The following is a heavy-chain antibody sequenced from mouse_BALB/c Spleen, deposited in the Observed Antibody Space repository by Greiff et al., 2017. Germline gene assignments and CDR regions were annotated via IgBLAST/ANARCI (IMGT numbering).Heavy chain of an antibody. CDR2: ISDGGSYT. J-gene: IGHJ3*01. V-gene: IGHV5-4*02. Sequence: EVKLMESGGGLVKPGGSLKLSCAASGFTFSDYYMYWVRQTPEKRLEWVATISDGGSYTYYPDSVKGRFTISRDNAKNNLYLQMSSLKSEDTAMYYCAKGDRDDEIWCAYWGQGTLGTVSA. D-gene: IGHD2-14*01. CDR3: AKGDRDDEIWCAY. CDR1: GFTFSDYY.